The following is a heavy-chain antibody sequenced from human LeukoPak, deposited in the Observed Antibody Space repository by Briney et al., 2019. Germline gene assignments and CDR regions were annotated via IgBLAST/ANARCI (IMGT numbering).Heavy chain of an antibody. CDR1: GFTFSSSA. CDR3: AKASSNYYDSSGYLTYCFDY. J-gene: IGHJ4*02. V-gene: IGHV3-23*01. CDR2: MSGSGGST. D-gene: IGHD3-22*01. Sequence: GGSLRLSCAASGFTFSSSAMSWVRQAPGKGLEWVSGMSGSGGSTYCVDSVRGRFTISRDNSKNTLYLQMNSLSAEDTAVYYCAKASSNYYDSSGYLTYCFDYWGQGTLVTVSS.